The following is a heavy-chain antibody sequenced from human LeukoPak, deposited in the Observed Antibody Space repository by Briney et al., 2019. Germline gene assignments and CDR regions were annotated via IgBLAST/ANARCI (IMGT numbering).Heavy chain of an antibody. Sequence: PGGSLRLSCAASGFTFDDYAMHWVRQAPGKGLVWVSRINSDGSSTSYADSVKGRFTISRDNSKNTLYLQMNSLRAEDTAVYYCAKDLPDAFDIWGQGTLVTVSS. CDR1: GFTFDDYA. CDR2: INSDGSST. CDR3: AKDLPDAFDI. V-gene: IGHV3-74*01. J-gene: IGHJ3*02.